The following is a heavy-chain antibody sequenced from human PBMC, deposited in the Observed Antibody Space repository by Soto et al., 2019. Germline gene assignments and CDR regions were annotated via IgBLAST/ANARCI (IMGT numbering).Heavy chain of an antibody. CDR1: GFAFSSYG. D-gene: IGHD5-18*01. J-gene: IGHJ4*02. CDR2: ISYDGSLQ. V-gene: IGHV3-30*03. CDR3: VADRGYGHASVPYS. Sequence: QAQLVESGGGVVQPGRSLRLSCAASGFAFSSYGMHWVRQAPGTGLEWVAVISYDGSLQHYADSVKGRFTISRDNSKNMVLLQMSILRAGDTAVYYCVADRGYGHASVPYSWGQGTLVSVSS.